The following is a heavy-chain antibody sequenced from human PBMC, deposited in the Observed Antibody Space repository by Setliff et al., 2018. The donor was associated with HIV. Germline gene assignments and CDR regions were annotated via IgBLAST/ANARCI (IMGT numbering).Heavy chain of an antibody. CDR2: IYHSGST. CDR3: ARTPEPIGIVGARGIDH. V-gene: IGHV4-38-2*02. J-gene: IGHJ4*02. CDR1: GYSISSGYY. D-gene: IGHD1-26*01. Sequence: SETLSLTCTVSGYSISSGYYWGWIRQPPGKGLEWIGSIYHSGSTYYNPSLKSRVTISVDTSKNQFSLKLNSVTAADTAVYYCARTPEPIGIVGARGIDHWGQGTLVTVSS.